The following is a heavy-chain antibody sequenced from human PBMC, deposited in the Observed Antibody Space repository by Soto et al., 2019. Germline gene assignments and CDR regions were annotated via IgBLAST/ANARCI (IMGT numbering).Heavy chain of an antibody. V-gene: IGHV3-21*01. CDR3: SRSPEVGVRGAY. CDR2: ITVGSSHI. CDR1: GFPFSSYN. Sequence: PGGSLRLSCTGSGFPFSSYNINWVGQSPGKGLEWVSSITVGSSHIYQPNSMKGRSTISRDDAKNSVYLQIDSLRDEDTALYYCSRSPEVGVRGAYWGQGTLVTVSS. D-gene: IGHD3-16*01. J-gene: IGHJ4*02.